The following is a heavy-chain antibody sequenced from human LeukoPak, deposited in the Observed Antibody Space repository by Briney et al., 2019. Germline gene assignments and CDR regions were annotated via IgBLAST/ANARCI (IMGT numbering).Heavy chain of an antibody. V-gene: IGHV3-21*01. Sequence: GGSLRLXCAASGFTFSSYSMNWGREAPGKGLECVSSISSSSSYIYYADSVEGRFTISRDNAKNSLYLQMNSLRAEDTAVYYCARDRAAMVRGVIYSRWFDPWGQGTLVTVSS. J-gene: IGHJ5*02. CDR3: ARDRAAMVRGVIYSRWFDP. D-gene: IGHD3-10*01. CDR2: ISSSSSYI. CDR1: GFTFSSYS.